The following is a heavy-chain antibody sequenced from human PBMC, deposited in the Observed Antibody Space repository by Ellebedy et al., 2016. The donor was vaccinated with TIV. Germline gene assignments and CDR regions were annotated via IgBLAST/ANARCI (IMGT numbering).Heavy chain of an antibody. CDR2: MNTENGKT. D-gene: IGHD5-12*01. V-gene: IGHV1-8*01. CDR3: ARGVAAGVDY. Sequence: ASVKVSXKASGYTFTNYDINWVRQAAGLGLEWMTWMNTENGKTGFAQKFQGRVTVTQNTSIRTAFMELSSLRSEDTAVYYCARGVAAGVDYWGQGTLVTVSS. CDR1: GYTFTNYD. J-gene: IGHJ4*02.